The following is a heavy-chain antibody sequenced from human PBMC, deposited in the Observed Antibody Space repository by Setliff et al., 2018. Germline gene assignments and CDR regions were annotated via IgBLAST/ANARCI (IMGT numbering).Heavy chain of an antibody. CDR1: GLTFSNYA. CDR2: IWYDGTNK. CDR3: GTRDCRTTGCYNGYIES. D-gene: IGHD2-2*02. Sequence: GGSLRLSCAATGLTFSNYAVGWVRQAPGRGLEWVTVIWYDGTNKYYADSVRGRFTISRDNSKNTLYLQMNSLRAEDTAVYFCGTRDCRTTGCYNGYIESWGQGTLVTVSS. V-gene: IGHV3-30*02. J-gene: IGHJ4*02.